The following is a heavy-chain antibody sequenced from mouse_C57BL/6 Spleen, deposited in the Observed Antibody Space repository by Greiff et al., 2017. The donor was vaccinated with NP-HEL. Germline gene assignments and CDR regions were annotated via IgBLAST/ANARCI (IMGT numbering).Heavy chain of an antibody. CDR3: ASGHYYGSQAWFAY. Sequence: VQLQQSGPELVKPGASVTISCKASGYAFSSSWMNWVKQRPGKGLEWIGRIYPGDGDTNYNGKFKGKATLTADKSSSTAYMQLSSLTSEDSAVYFCASGHYYGSQAWFAYWGQGTLVTVSA. V-gene: IGHV1-82*01. J-gene: IGHJ3*01. CDR2: IYPGDGDT. D-gene: IGHD1-1*01. CDR1: GYAFSSSW.